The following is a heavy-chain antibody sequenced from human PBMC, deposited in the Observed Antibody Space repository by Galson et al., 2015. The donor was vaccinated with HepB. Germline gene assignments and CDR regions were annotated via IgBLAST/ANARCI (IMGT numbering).Heavy chain of an antibody. CDR1: GFTFSSYW. Sequence: SLRLSCAASGFTFSSYWMSWVRQAPGKGLEWVANIKQDGSEKYYVDSVKGRFTISRDNAKNSLYLQMNSLRAEDTAVYYCARDTGYYYEAFDIWGQGTMVTVSS. D-gene: IGHD3-10*01. CDR2: IKQDGSEK. CDR3: ARDTGYYYEAFDI. J-gene: IGHJ3*02. V-gene: IGHV3-7*03.